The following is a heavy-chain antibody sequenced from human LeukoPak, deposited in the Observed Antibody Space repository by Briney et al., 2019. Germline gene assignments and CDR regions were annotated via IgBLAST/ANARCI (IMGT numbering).Heavy chain of an antibody. CDR2: ISAYNGNT. D-gene: IGHD3-10*01. J-gene: IGHJ4*02. CDR3: ARGLTWFGGNFDY. V-gene: IGHV1-18*01. CDR1: GYTFTSYG. Sequence: EASVKVSCKASGYTFTSYGISWVRQAPGQGLEWMGWISAYNGNTNYAQKLQGRVTMTRNTSISTAYMELSSLRSEDTAVYYCARGLTWFGGNFDYWGQGTLVTVSS.